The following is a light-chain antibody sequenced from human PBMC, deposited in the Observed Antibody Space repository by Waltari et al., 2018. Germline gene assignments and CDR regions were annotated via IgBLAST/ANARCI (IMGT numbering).Light chain of an antibody. J-gene: IGKJ4*01. Sequence: VVLTQSPGTLSLSPGERATLSCRASQSLYSHYLAWYQQKPGQAPTLLIYGASNRATGIQDRFTGSGSGADFTLTISRLEPEDFAVYYCQQYGHAPLTFGGGTKVEIK. CDR1: QSLYSHY. V-gene: IGKV3-20*01. CDR3: QQYGHAPLT. CDR2: GAS.